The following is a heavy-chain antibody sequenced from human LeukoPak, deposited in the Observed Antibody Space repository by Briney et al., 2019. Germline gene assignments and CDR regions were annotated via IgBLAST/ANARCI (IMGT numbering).Heavy chain of an antibody. CDR1: GGSFSGYY. J-gene: IGHJ4*02. CDR3: ARRDIVVPLDY. D-gene: IGHD2-21*01. Sequence: PSETLSLTCAVYGGSFSGYYWSWIRQPPGKGLEWIGEINHSGSTNYNPSLKSRVTISVDTSKNQFSLKLSSVTAADTAVYYCARRDIVVPLDYWGQGTLVTVSS. CDR2: INHSGST. V-gene: IGHV4-34*01.